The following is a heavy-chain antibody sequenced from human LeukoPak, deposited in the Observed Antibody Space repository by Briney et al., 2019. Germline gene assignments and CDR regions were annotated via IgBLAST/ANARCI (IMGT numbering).Heavy chain of an antibody. V-gene: IGHV3-21*01. D-gene: IGHD6-25*01. J-gene: IGHJ3*02. CDR3: ARLRAAATGRAFDI. CDR2: INSRSDKI. CDR1: GFIFSSYT. Sequence: GGSLRLSCAASGFIFSSYTMNWVRQAPGKGLEWVSSINSRSDKIFYADSVKGRFTISRDNAKNSLYLQMNSLRAEDTAVYYCARLRAAATGRAFDIWGQGTMVTVSS.